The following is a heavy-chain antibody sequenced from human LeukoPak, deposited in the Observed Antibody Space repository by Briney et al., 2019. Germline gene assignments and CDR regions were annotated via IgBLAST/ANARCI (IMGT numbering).Heavy chain of an antibody. Sequence: GGSLRLSCAASGFTFSSYAMSWVRQAPGKGLEWVSSISSSSSYIYYADSVKGRFTISRDNAKNSLYLQMNSLRAEDTAVYYCARVVPGQYYFDYWGQGTLVTVSS. V-gene: IGHV3-21*01. J-gene: IGHJ4*02. CDR1: GFTFSSYA. CDR2: ISSSSSYI. D-gene: IGHD2-21*02. CDR3: ARVVPGQYYFDY.